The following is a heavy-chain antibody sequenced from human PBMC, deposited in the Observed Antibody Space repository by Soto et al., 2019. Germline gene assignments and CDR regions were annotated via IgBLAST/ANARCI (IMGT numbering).Heavy chain of an antibody. D-gene: IGHD6-19*01. J-gene: IGHJ4*02. CDR1: GYTFTSYG. V-gene: IGHV1-18*01. CDR2: ISAYNGNT. CDR3: ARAPRYSSGWRRRAPFDY. Sequence: ASVKVSCKASGYTFTSYGISWVRQAPGQGLEWMGWISAYNGNTNYAQKLQGRVTMTTDTSTSTAYMELRSLRSDDTAVYDGARAPRYSSGWRRRAPFDYWGQGTLVTVSS.